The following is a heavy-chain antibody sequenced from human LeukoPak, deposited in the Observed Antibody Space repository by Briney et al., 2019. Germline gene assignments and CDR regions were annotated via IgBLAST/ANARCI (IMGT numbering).Heavy chain of an antibody. V-gene: IGHV3-21*01. CDR2: ISSSSSYI. D-gene: IGHD3-22*01. CDR3: ARFYYYDSSGYLY. Sequence: PGGSLRLSCAASGFTFSSYSMSWVRQAPGKGLEWVSSISSSSSYIYYADSVKGRFTISRDNAKNSLYLQMTSLRAEDTAVYYCARFYYYDSSGYLYWGQGTLVTVSS. CDR1: GFTFSSYS. J-gene: IGHJ4*02.